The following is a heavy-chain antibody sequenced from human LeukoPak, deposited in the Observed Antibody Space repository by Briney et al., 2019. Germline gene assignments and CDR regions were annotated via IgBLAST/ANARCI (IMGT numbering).Heavy chain of an antibody. CDR3: ARTANDYGGNGPYWYFDL. CDR1: GFNFSDYY. D-gene: IGHD4-23*01. V-gene: IGHV3-11*04. J-gene: IGHJ2*01. Sequence: GGSLRLSCVASGFNFSDYYMNWIRQSPGKGLEWISYMSSRSGIIYYADSVKGRFTISRDNAKNSLYLQMNSLRAEDTAVYYCARTANDYGGNGPYWYFDLWGRGTLVTVSS. CDR2: MSSRSGII.